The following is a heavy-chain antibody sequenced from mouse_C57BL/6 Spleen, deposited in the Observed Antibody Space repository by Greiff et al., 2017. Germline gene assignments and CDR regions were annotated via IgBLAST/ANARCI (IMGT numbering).Heavy chain of an antibody. CDR3: ARPNGSSYWYFDV. D-gene: IGHD1-1*01. CDR2: ISGGGGNT. Sequence: EVQLVESGGGLVKPGGSLKLSCAASGFTFSSYTMSWVRQTPEKRLEWVATISGGGGNTYYPDSVKGRFTISRDNAKNTLYLQMSSLRSEDTALYYCARPNGSSYWYFDVWGTGTTVTVSS. V-gene: IGHV5-9*01. J-gene: IGHJ1*03. CDR1: GFTFSSYT.